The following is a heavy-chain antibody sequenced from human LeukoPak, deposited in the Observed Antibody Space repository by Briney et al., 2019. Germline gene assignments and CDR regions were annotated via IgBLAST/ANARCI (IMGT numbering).Heavy chain of an antibody. D-gene: IGHD3-10*01. Sequence: SETLSLTCTVSGGSIGSSSYYWGWIRQPPGKGLEWIGSIYYSGSTYYNPSLKSRVTISVDTSKNQFSLKLSSVTAADTAVYYCARHYYGSGSPLYFDYWGEGTLVTVSS. J-gene: IGHJ4*02. CDR2: IYYSGST. CDR3: ARHYYGSGSPLYFDY. V-gene: IGHV4-39*01. CDR1: GGSIGSSSYY.